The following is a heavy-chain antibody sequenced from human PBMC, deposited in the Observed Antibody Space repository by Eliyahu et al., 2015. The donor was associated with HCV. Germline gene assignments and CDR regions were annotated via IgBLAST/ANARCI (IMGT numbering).Heavy chain of an antibody. Sequence: TISRDNAKNTLYLQMNSLRAEDTAVYYCARGTTGDYWGQGTLVTVSS. J-gene: IGHJ4*02. CDR3: ARGTTGDY. V-gene: IGHV3-74*01. D-gene: IGHD1-7*01.